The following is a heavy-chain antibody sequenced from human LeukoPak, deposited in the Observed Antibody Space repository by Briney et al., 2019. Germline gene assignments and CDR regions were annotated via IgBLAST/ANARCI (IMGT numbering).Heavy chain of an antibody. CDR1: GFTFSSYS. CDR2: ISSSSSYI. J-gene: IGHJ6*02. V-gene: IGHV3-21*01. D-gene: IGHD4-17*01. Sequence: GGSLRLSCAASGFTFSSYSMNWVRQAPGKGLEWVSSISSSSSYIYYADSVKGRFTISRDNAKNSLYLQMNSLRAEDTAVYYCARDPGAYGDYVFRYFYYYGMDVWGRGTTVTVSS. CDR3: ARDPGAYGDYVFRYFYYYGMDV.